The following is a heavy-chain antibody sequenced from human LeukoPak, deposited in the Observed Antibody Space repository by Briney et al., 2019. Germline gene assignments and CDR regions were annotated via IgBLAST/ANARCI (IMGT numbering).Heavy chain of an antibody. D-gene: IGHD6-13*01. CDR2: VNAESTDI. J-gene: IGHJ4*02. Sequence: PGGSLRLSCAASGFSFRRYAMNWVRQAPGKGLEWVAYVNAESTDILYADSVRGRFTISRDNAKNSLYLQMNSLRAEDRGVYYCARNTFEPLVIDFGGQGTLVIVSS. CDR3: ARNTFEPLVIDF. CDR1: GFSFRRYA. V-gene: IGHV3-21*05.